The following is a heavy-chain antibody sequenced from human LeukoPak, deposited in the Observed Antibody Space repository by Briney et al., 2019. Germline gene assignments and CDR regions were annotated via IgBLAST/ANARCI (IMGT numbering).Heavy chain of an antibody. CDR1: GYTFTSYD. Sequence: ASVTVSCKASGYTFTSYDINRVRQAPGQGLEWMGWMNPNSGNTVYAQKFQGRVTITRNTSISTAYMELSSLRSEDTAVYYCARVSGEDGGDFDYWGQGTLVTVSS. CDR2: MNPNSGNT. J-gene: IGHJ4*02. D-gene: IGHD2-21*01. V-gene: IGHV1-8*03. CDR3: ARVSGEDGGDFDY.